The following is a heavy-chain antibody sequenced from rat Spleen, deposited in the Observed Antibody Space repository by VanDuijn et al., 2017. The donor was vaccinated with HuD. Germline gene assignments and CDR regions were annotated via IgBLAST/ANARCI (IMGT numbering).Heavy chain of an antibody. CDR1: GFTFSNYD. Sequence: EVQLVESDGALVQPGRSLKLSCAASGFTFSNYDMAWVRQAPTKGLEWVATISSDGGRNFYRDSVKGRFTISRDNAKSSLYLQMDSLRSDDTATYFCAGAGYLRDWYFDFWGPGTMVTVSS. D-gene: IGHD2-2*01. J-gene: IGHJ1*01. CDR2: ISSDGGRN. V-gene: IGHV5-29*01. CDR3: AGAGYLRDWYFDF.